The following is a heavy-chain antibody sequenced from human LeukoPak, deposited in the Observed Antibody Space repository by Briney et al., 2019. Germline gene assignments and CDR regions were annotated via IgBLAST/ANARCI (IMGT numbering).Heavy chain of an antibody. CDR1: GFTFSSYS. D-gene: IGHD1-26*01. CDR2: ISSSSSYI. Sequence: NPGGSLRLSCAASGFTFSSYSMNWVRQAPGKGLEWVSSISSSSSYIYYADSVKGRFTISRDNAKNSLYLQMNSLRAEDTAVYYCARGRAHKVGATGWFDPWGQGTLVTVSS. V-gene: IGHV3-21*01. J-gene: IGHJ5*02. CDR3: ARGRAHKVGATGWFDP.